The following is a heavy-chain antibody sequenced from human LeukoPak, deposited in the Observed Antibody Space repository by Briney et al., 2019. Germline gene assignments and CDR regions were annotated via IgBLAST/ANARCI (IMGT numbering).Heavy chain of an antibody. D-gene: IGHD5-12*01. V-gene: IGHV3-21*01. CDR2: ISSSSSYI. J-gene: IGHJ4*02. CDR1: GFTFSSCS. Sequence: PGGSLRLSCVASGFTFSSCSMNWVRQAPGKGLEWVSSISSSSSYIYYADSVKGRFTISRDNAKNSLYLQMNSLRAEDTAVYYCARDSGYGLAFDYWGQGTLVTVSS. CDR3: ARDSGYGLAFDY.